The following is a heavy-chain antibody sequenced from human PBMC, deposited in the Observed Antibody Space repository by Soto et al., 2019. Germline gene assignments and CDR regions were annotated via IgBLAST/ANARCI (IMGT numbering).Heavy chain of an antibody. V-gene: IGHV3-30-3*01. CDR2: VMYDGNEK. Sequence: QVQLVESGGGVVQPGTSLRLSCAASGFTSRSYVMNWVRQAPGKGLEWLAVVMYDGNEKYYADSVKGRFTISRDDSKNTLYLQINSLTAEDTAVYDCAREDGAATGTGGFDYWGQGILVTVSS. CDR1: GFTSRSYV. D-gene: IGHD6-13*01. CDR3: AREDGAATGTGGFDY. J-gene: IGHJ4*02.